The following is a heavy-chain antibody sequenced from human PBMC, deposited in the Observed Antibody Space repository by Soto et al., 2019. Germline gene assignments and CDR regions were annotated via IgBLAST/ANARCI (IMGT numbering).Heavy chain of an antibody. CDR1: GGSISSYY. V-gene: IGHV4-59*12. D-gene: IGHD7-27*01. CDR3: TRGARDPGYYFDY. CDR2: IYYSGST. J-gene: IGHJ4*02. Sequence: SETLSLTCTVSGGSISSYYWSWIRQPPGKGLEWIGYIYYSGSTNYNPSLKSRVTISVDTSKNQFSLKLSSVTAADTAVYYCTRGARDPGYYFDYWGQGTLVTVSS.